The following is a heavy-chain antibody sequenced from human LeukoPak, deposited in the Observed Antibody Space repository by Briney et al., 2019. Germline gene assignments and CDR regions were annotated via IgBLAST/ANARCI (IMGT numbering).Heavy chain of an antibody. V-gene: IGHV4-59*01. CDR2: IYDSGST. D-gene: IGHD6-19*01. CDR3: ARDRYSSGWYSY. Sequence: SETLSLTCTVSVGYISSYYWSWIRQPPGKGREWIGYIYDSGSTNYNPSLKSRVTISVATSKNQISLKLSSVTAADTAVYYCARDRYSSGWYSYWGQGTLVTVSS. CDR1: VGYISSYY. J-gene: IGHJ4*02.